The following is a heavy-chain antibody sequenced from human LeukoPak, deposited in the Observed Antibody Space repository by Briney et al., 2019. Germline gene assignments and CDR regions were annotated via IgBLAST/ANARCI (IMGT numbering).Heavy chain of an antibody. CDR3: ARDCTNTYCYSYYFDY. CDR2: IYTSWST. CDR1: GGSISSYY. V-gene: IGHV4-4*07. Sequence: PSETLSLTCTVSGGSISSYYWGWIRQPAGKGLEWIGRIYTSWSTNDNPSLKKRSSISVDKSRNQFSLKLSSVTAADTAVYYCARDCTNTYCYSYYFDYWGQGTLVTVSS. J-gene: IGHJ4*02. D-gene: IGHD2-15*01.